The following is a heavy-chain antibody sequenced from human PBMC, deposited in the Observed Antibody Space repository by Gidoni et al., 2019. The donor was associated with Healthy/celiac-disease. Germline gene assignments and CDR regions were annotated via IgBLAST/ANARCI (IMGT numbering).Heavy chain of an antibody. CDR1: GGSISSSSYY. D-gene: IGHD2-15*01. CDR2: IYYHGST. J-gene: IGHJ3*02. Sequence: QLQLQESGPGLVKPSETLSLTCTVSGGSISSSSYYWGWIRQPPGKGLEWIGSIYYHGSTYYTPSLKSRVTISVDTSKNQCSLKLSSVTAADTAVYYCARHDIVVVVAATPVGAFDIWGQGTMVTVSS. CDR3: ARHDIVVVVAATPVGAFDI. V-gene: IGHV4-39*01.